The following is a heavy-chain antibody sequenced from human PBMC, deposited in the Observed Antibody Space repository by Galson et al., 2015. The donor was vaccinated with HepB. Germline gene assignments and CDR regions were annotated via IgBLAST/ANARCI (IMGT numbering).Heavy chain of an antibody. J-gene: IGHJ4*02. CDR1: GFTFSSYA. CDR2: ISSNGGST. V-gene: IGHV3-64D*06. Sequence: SLRLSCAASGFTFSSYAMHWVRQAPGKGLEYVSAISSNGGSTYYADSVKGRFTISRDNSKNTLYLQMSSLRAEDTAVYYCVKGIAPTLPYFDYWGQGTLVTVSS. D-gene: IGHD6-13*01. CDR3: VKGIAPTLPYFDY.